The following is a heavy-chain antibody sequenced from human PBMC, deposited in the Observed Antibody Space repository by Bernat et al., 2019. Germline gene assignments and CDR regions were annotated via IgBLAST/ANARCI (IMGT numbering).Heavy chain of an antibody. CDR1: GGSSNNYF. CDR3: ARDPSTFAGYFDY. Sequence: QVQLQELGPGLVKPSETLSLTCTVSGGSSNNYFWSWIRQPPGKGLEWIGYIYYSGSTNYNPSLKSRVTISVDTSKNQFSLKLSSVTAADTAVYYCARDPSTFAGYFDYWGQGTLVTVSS. CDR2: IYYSGST. J-gene: IGHJ4*02. V-gene: IGHV4-59*01. D-gene: IGHD1-1*01.